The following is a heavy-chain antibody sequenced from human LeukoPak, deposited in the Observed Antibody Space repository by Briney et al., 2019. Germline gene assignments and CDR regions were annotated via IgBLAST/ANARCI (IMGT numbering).Heavy chain of an antibody. CDR3: ARDGHRGAPIGY. Sequence: GGSLRLSCAASGFTFSSYSMNWVRQAPGKGLEWVAVISYDGSNKYYADSVKGRFTISRDNSKNTLYLQMNSLRAEDTAVYYCARDGHRGAPIGYWGQGTLVTVSP. V-gene: IGHV3-30*03. D-gene: IGHD3-16*01. CDR1: GFTFSSYS. J-gene: IGHJ4*02. CDR2: ISYDGSNK.